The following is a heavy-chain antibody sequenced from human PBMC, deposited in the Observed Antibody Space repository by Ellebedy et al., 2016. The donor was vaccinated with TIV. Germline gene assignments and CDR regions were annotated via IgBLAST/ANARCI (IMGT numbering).Heavy chain of an antibody. CDR1: GGTFSSYA. J-gene: IGHJ1*01. Sequence: ASVKVSCKASGGTFSSYAISWVRQAPGQGLEWMGGIIPIFGTANYAQKFQGRVTITADESTSTAYMELSSLRSEDTAVYYCARGEQQLVTDRYFQHWGQGTLVIVSS. CDR2: IIPIFGTA. CDR3: ARGEQQLVTDRYFQH. V-gene: IGHV1-69*13. D-gene: IGHD6-13*01.